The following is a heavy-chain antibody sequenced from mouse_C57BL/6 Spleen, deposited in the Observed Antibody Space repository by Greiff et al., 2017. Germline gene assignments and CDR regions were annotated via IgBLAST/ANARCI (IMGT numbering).Heavy chain of an antibody. D-gene: IGHD1-1*01. CDR2: INPSTGGT. V-gene: IGHV1-42*01. CDR3: ARYATVVAPYYAMDY. J-gene: IGHJ4*01. CDR1: GYSFTGYY. Sequence: VQLKESGPELVKPGASVKISCKASGYSFTGYYMNWVKQSPEKSLEWIGEINPSTGGTTYNQTFKAKATLTVDKSSSTAYMQLKSLTSEDSAVYYCARYATVVAPYYAMDYWGQGTSVTVSS.